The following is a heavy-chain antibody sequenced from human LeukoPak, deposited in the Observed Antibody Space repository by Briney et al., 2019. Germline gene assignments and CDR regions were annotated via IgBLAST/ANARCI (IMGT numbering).Heavy chain of an antibody. V-gene: IGHV4-59*01. CDR3: ARDPGSGEAFDI. CDR1: GGSISSYY. Sequence: SETLSLTCTVSGGSISSYYWSWIRQPPGKGLEWIGYIYYSGSTNYNPSLKSRVTISVDTSKNQFSLKLSSVPAADTAVYYCARDPGSGEAFDIWGQGTMVTVSS. D-gene: IGHD3-10*01. J-gene: IGHJ3*02. CDR2: IYYSGST.